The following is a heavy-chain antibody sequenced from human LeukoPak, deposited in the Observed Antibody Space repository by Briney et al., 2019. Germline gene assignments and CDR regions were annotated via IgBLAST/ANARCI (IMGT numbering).Heavy chain of an antibody. Sequence: SETLSLTCTVSGGSINSYYWTWIRQPPGKGLELIGHVYYSGSTYYSPSLKSRVTISVDTSKNQFSLKLSSVTAADTAVYYCARVTVSGSYYYPFPYWGQGPLVTVSS. CDR1: GGSINSYY. D-gene: IGHD3-10*01. CDR2: VYYSGST. J-gene: IGHJ4*02. V-gene: IGHV4-59*01. CDR3: ARVTVSGSYYYPFPY.